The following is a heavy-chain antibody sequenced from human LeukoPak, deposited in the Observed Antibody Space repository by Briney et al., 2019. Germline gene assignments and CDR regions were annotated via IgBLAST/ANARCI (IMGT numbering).Heavy chain of an antibody. Sequence: GGSLRLSCAASGFTFNNYGMLWVRQAPGKGLEWVAIISYDGSNKYYADSVKGRFTISRDNSKNTLYLQLNSLRAEDTAVYYCARDIWSGYYTLDYWGQGTLVTVSS. CDR1: GFTFNNYG. CDR3: ARDIWSGYYTLDY. CDR2: ISYDGSNK. D-gene: IGHD3-3*01. J-gene: IGHJ4*02. V-gene: IGHV3-30*03.